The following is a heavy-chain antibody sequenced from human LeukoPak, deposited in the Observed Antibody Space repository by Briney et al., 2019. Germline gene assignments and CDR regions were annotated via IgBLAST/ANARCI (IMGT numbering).Heavy chain of an antibody. CDR1: GGSFSGYY. Sequence: KPSETLSLTCAVYGGSFSGYYWSWIRQPPGKGLEGIGEINHSGSTNYNPSLKSRVTISVDTSKNQFSLKLSSVTAADTAVYYCARRPGYCSSTSCQHFDYWGQGTLVTVSS. D-gene: IGHD2-2*01. J-gene: IGHJ4*02. CDR2: INHSGST. V-gene: IGHV4-34*01. CDR3: ARRPGYCSSTSCQHFDY.